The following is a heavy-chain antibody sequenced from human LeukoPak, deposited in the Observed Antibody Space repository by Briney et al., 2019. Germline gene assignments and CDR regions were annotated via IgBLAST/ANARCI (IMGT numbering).Heavy chain of an antibody. Sequence: GGSLRLSCAASGFTFSSYAMNWVRQAPGKGLEWVSAISGSGGSTYYADSVKGRFTISRDNSKNTLYLQMNSLRAEDTAIYYCAKGRLGCSSTSCYVDYYYYGMDVWGKGTTVTVSS. CDR1: GFTFSSYA. V-gene: IGHV3-23*01. CDR2: ISGSGGST. J-gene: IGHJ6*04. D-gene: IGHD2-2*01. CDR3: AKGRLGCSSTSCYVDYYYYGMDV.